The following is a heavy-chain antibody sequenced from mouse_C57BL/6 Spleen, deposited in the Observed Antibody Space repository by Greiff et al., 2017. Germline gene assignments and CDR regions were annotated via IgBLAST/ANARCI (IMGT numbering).Heavy chain of an antibody. CDR3: ASSAPFDY. Sequence: QVQLQQPGAELVKPGVSVKLSCKASGYTFTSYWMHWVQQRPGQGLEWIGMIHPNSGSTNYNEKVKSKATLTVYKSSSTAYMQLSSLTSEDTAVYYCASSAPFDYWGQGTTLTVSS. J-gene: IGHJ2*01. V-gene: IGHV1-64*01. CDR2: IHPNSGST. CDR1: GYTFTSYW.